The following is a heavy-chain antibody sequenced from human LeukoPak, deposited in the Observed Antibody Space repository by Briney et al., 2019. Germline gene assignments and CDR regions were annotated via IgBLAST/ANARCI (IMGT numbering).Heavy chain of an antibody. J-gene: IGHJ4*02. D-gene: IGHD3-10*01. Sequence: PGGSLRLSCAASGFTFSSYGMHWVRQAPGKGLEWVAFIRYDGSNKYYADSVKGRFTISRDNSKNTLYLQMNSLRAEDTAVYYCAKPRRIYGSGSYPFDYWGQGTLVTVSS. CDR2: IRYDGSNK. CDR3: AKPRRIYGSGSYPFDY. V-gene: IGHV3-30*02. CDR1: GFTFSSYG.